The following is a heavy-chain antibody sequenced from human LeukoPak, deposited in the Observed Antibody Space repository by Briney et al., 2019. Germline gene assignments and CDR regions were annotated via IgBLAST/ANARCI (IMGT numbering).Heavy chain of an antibody. CDR1: GFSFSNYW. V-gene: IGHV3-7*03. CDR3: ARAETFDC. J-gene: IGHJ4*02. CDR2: IKQDGSMK. Sequence: GGSLRLSCAASGFSFSNYWMSWVRQAPWKGLEWVANIKQDGSMKGYVDSVKGRFTISRDNSKNTLYLQMNSLRAEDTAVYYCARAETFDCWGQGTLVTVSS.